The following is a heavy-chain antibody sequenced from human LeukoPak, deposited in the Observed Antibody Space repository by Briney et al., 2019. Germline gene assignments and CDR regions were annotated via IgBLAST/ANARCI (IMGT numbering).Heavy chain of an antibody. CDR3: ARRVRSADYRLDY. D-gene: IGHD4-11*01. J-gene: IGHJ4*02. Sequence: SETLSLTCAVYGGSFTIYSWTWIRQPPGRSLEWVGEISPSGNTQYNPSLKSRVTISLDASKSQFYLKLNSVTAADTAVYYCARRVRSADYRLDYWGQGTLVTVSS. V-gene: IGHV4-34*01. CDR1: GGSFTIYS. CDR2: ISPSGNT.